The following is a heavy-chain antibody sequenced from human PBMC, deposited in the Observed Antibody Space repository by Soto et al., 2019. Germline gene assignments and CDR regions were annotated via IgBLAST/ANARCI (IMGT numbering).Heavy chain of an antibody. D-gene: IGHD1-7*01. Sequence: LRLSCAASEFTFRSYWMHWVRQSPGKGLVWVSRISGDGSSTNYADSVKGRFTISRDNAKNTVYLQIDSLRAEETAVYYCARSLPGTYGAFDLWGQGTMVTVSS. CDR1: EFTFRSYW. V-gene: IGHV3-74*01. CDR2: ISGDGSST. CDR3: ARSLPGTYGAFDL. J-gene: IGHJ3*01.